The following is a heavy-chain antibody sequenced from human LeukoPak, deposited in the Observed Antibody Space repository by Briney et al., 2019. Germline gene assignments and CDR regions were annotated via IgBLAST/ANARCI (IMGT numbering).Heavy chain of an antibody. Sequence: ASVKVSCKASGYTFTSYDINWVRQATGQGLEWMGWMNPNSGNTGYAQKFQGRVTMTRNTSISTAYMELSSPRSEDTAVYYCNRHDYVWGSPPGVNAFDIWGQGTMVTVSS. J-gene: IGHJ3*02. CDR2: MNPNSGNT. V-gene: IGHV1-8*01. D-gene: IGHD3-16*01. CDR3: NRHDYVWGSPPGVNAFDI. CDR1: GYTFTSYD.